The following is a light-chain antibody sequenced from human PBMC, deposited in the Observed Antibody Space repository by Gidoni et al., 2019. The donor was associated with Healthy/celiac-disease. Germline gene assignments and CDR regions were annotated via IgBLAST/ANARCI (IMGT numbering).Light chain of an antibody. J-gene: IGLJ2*01. CDR3: SSYPSSSTLV. V-gene: IGLV2-14*01. CDR1: SSDVGGYNY. Sequence: QSALTQPASVSGSPGQSIPISCTGTSSDVGGYNYVSWYQQHPGKAPKLMIYDVSNRPSGVSNRFSGSKSGNTASLTISGLQAEDEADYYCSSYPSSSTLVFGGGTKLTVL. CDR2: DVS.